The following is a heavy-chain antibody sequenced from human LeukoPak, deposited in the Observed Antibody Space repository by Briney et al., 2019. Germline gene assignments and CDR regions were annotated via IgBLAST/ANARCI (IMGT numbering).Heavy chain of an antibody. CDR2: INAGNGNT. CDR1: GYNFTNYA. Sequence: ASVKVSCKASGYNFTNYAIHWVRQAPGQRLEWIGWINAGNGNTKYSQKVQGRVTITRDTSASTAYMELSSLRSEDTAVYYCAVISSVVRALTGESWGQGTQVTASS. J-gene: IGHJ5*02. V-gene: IGHV1-3*01. CDR3: AVISSVVRALTGES. D-gene: IGHD3-10*01.